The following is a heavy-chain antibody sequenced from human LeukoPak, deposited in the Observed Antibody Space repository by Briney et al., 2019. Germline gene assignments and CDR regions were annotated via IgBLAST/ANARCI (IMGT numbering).Heavy chain of an antibody. CDR2: INPNSGGT. D-gene: IGHD3-22*01. CDR3: ARDIYDSSGYYYPGHDAFDI. V-gene: IGHV1-2*02. Sequence: ASVKVSCKASGYTFTNYGISWVRQAPGQGLEWMGWINPNSGGTNYAQKFQGRVTMTRDTSISTAYMELSRLRSDDTAVYYCARDIYDSSGYYYPGHDAFDIWGQGTMVTVSS. J-gene: IGHJ3*02. CDR1: GYTFTNYG.